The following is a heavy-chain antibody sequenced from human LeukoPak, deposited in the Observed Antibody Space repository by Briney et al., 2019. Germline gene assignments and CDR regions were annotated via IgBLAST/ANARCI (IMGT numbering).Heavy chain of an antibody. V-gene: IGHV1-46*01. CDR2: INPSGGST. J-gene: IGHJ4*02. CDR1: GGTFSSYA. Sequence: ASVKVSCKASGGTFSSYAISWVRQAPGQGLEWMGIINPSGGSTSYAQKFQGRVTMTRDMSTSTVYMELSSLRSEDTAVYYCARDNLEMATQGWDYWGQGTLVTVSS. D-gene: IGHD5-24*01. CDR3: ARDNLEMATQGWDY.